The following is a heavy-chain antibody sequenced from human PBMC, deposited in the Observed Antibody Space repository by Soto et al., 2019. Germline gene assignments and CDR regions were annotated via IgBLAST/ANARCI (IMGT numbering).Heavy chain of an antibody. Sequence: GGSLRLSCAASGFSFDDYAMHWVRQAPGKGLEWVSGISWNSGSIGYADSVKGRFTISRDNAKNSLYLQMNSLRAEDTALYYCAKLKTAAGRTYYFDYWGQGTLVTVSS. CDR2: ISWNSGSI. J-gene: IGHJ4*02. V-gene: IGHV3-9*01. CDR1: GFSFDDYA. D-gene: IGHD6-13*01. CDR3: AKLKTAAGRTYYFDY.